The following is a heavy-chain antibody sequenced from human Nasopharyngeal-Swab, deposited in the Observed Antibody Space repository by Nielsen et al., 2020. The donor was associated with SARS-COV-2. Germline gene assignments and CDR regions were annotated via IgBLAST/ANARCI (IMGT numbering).Heavy chain of an antibody. J-gene: IGHJ6*02. Sequence: GESLKISCVASRFTFSDYYMSWIRQAPGKGLEWVSYISSSGSAIYYADSVKGRFTISRDNAKNSLYLQMNSLRAEDTAVYYCARDLSGVRGFYYYYGMDVWGQGTTVTVSS. CDR3: ARDLSGVRGFYYYYGMDV. CDR1: RFTFSDYY. V-gene: IGHV3-11*01. D-gene: IGHD3-10*01. CDR2: ISSSGSAI.